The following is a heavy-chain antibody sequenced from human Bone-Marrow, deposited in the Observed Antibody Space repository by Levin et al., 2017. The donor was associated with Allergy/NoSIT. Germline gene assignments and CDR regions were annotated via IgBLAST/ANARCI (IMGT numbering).Heavy chain of an antibody. CDR2: IYNTDT. Sequence: SQTLSLTCTVSGGSLPTHYWSWLRQTPGKGLEWIGYIYNTDTKYTPSLKSRVTISLDTSKRQVSLNLKSVNTADTALYYCARNNYYGSGDNWFDPWGQGTLVTVSS. V-gene: IGHV4-59*11. D-gene: IGHD3-10*01. CDR3: ARNNYYGSGDNWFDP. J-gene: IGHJ5*02. CDR1: GGSLPTHY.